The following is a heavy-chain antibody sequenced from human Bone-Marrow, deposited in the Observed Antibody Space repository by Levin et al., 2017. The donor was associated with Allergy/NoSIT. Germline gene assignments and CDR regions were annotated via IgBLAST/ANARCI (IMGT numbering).Heavy chain of an antibody. CDR3: ARDRIRCSGGSCYSAFDY. J-gene: IGHJ4*02. D-gene: IGHD2-15*01. CDR2: IKQDGSEK. CDR1: GFTFSSYW. Sequence: GESLKISCAASGFTFSSYWMSWVRQAPGKGLEWVANIKQDGSEKYYVDSVKGRFTISRDNAKNSLYLQMNSLRAEDTAVYYCARDRIRCSGGSCYSAFDYWGQGTLVTVSS. V-gene: IGHV3-7*01.